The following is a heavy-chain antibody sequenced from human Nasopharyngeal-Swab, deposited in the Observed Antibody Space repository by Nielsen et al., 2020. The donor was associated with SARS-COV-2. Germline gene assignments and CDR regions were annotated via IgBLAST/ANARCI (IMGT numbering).Heavy chain of an antibody. CDR3: ARPHLNGDYSNFDY. V-gene: IGHV5-51*01. CDR1: VYSFTSYW. CDR2: IYPGDSDT. Sequence: TDSRQGSVYSFTSYWSGWVRQMRGKGLEWMGSIYPGDSDTRYSRSFQGQVTNSADKSISTADLQWSSLKASDTAMYYCARPHLNGDYSNFDYWGQGTLVTVSS. D-gene: IGHD4-17*01. J-gene: IGHJ4*02.